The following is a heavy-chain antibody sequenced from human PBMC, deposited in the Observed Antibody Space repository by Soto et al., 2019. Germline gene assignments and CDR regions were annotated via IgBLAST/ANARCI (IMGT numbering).Heavy chain of an antibody. J-gene: IGHJ4*02. D-gene: IGHD2-2*01. Sequence: EVPLVESGGGLVQPGGSLRLSCAASGFTFSIYAMHWVRQAPGKGLEYVSAISSNGGSTYYANSVKGRFTISRDNSKNTLYLQMGSLRAEDMAVYYFAREGYCSSTSCYSFDYWGQGTLVTVSS. CDR2: ISSNGGST. V-gene: IGHV3-64*01. CDR3: AREGYCSSTSCYSFDY. CDR1: GFTFSIYA.